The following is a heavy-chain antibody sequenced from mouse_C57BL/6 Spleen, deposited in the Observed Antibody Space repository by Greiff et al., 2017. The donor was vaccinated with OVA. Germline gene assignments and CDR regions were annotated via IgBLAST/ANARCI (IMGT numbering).Heavy chain of an antibody. CDR1: GYTFTSYW. Sequence: QVQLQQPGAELVRPGSSVKLSCKASGYTFTSYWMHWVKQRPIQGLEWIGNIDPSDSETHYNQKFKDKATLTVDKSSSTAYMQLSSLTSEDSAVYYCARSRIYDGYGYWGQGTTLTVSS. J-gene: IGHJ2*01. CDR2: IDPSDSET. V-gene: IGHV1-52*01. CDR3: ARSRIYDGYGY. D-gene: IGHD2-3*01.